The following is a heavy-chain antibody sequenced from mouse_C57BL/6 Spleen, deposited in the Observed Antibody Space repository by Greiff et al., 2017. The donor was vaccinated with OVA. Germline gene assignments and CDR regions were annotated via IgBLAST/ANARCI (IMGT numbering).Heavy chain of an antibody. CDR1: GYTFTSYW. CDR2: IDPSDSYT. J-gene: IGHJ4*01. V-gene: IGHV1-50*01. CDR3: ARRLRGDAMDY. D-gene: IGHD2-2*01. Sequence: VQLQQPGAELVKPGASVKLSCKASGYTFTSYWMQWVKQRPGQGLEWIGEIDPSDSYTNYNQKFKGKATLTVDTSSSTAYMQLSSLTSEDSAVYYCARRLRGDAMDYWGQGTSVTVSS.